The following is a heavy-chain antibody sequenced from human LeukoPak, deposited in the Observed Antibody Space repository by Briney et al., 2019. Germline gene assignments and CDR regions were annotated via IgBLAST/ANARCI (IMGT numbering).Heavy chain of an antibody. CDR3: VTICKDILTGPSPGLPDS. Sequence: SETLSLTCAVYGVSFSGYYWSWIRQPPGKGLEWIGEINHSGSTNYNPSLKSRVTISVDTSKNQFSLKLSSVTAADTALYYCVTICKDILTGPSPGLPDSWGQGTQVTVSS. D-gene: IGHD3-9*01. J-gene: IGHJ4*02. CDR2: INHSGST. V-gene: IGHV4-34*01. CDR1: GVSFSGYY.